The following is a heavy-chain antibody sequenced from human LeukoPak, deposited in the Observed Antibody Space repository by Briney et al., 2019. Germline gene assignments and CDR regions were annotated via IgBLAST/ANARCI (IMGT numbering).Heavy chain of an antibody. V-gene: IGHV3-23*01. CDR1: GFTFSTYV. CDR2: ITGGSDST. CDR3: AKGSAKVRPYYFDY. D-gene: IGHD2-15*01. J-gene: IGHJ4*02. Sequence: QPGGSLRLSCAASGFTFSTYVMSWVRQAPGKGLEWVSAITGGSDSTYYADSVKGRFTISRDNSKNTLYLQMNSLRADDTAVYYCAKGSAKVRPYYFDYWGQGTLITVSS.